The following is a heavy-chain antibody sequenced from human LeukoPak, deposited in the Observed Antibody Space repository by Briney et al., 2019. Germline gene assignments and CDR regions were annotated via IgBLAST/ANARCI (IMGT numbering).Heavy chain of an antibody. CDR2: IYTSGST. Sequence: PSETLSLTCTVSGGSISSGSYYWSWIRQPDGKGLEWIGRIYTSGSTNYNPSLKSRVTISVDTSKNQFSLKLSSVTAADTAVYYCARGEYYDFWSGYLVPDVWGKGTTVTVSS. D-gene: IGHD3-3*01. CDR1: GGSISSGSYY. CDR3: ARGEYYDFWSGYLVPDV. J-gene: IGHJ6*04. V-gene: IGHV4-61*02.